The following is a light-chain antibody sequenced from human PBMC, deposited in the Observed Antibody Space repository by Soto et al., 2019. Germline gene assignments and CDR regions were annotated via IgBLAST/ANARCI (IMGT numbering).Light chain of an antibody. CDR1: QSVSGS. CDR2: GAS. J-gene: IGKJ1*01. V-gene: IGKV3-15*01. Sequence: EIVMTQSPATLSVSPGERATLSCRASQSVSGSLAWYQQKPGQAPRLLIYGASTRATGTPARFSGSGFGTEFTLTISSLQSEDFAVYYCQHYSNWRAFGQGTKVEIK. CDR3: QHYSNWRA.